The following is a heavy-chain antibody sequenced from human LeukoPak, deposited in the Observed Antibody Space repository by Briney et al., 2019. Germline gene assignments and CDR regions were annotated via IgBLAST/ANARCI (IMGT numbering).Heavy chain of an antibody. CDR2: ISSSSSYI. V-gene: IGHV3-21*01. CDR1: RFTFSSYS. D-gene: IGHD1-26*01. CDR3: ARDTDSGSSYYYYYYGMDV. J-gene: IGHJ6*02. Sequence: GGSLRLSCAASRFTFSSYSMNWVRQAPGKGLEWVSSISSSSSYIYYADSVKGRFTISRDNAKNSLYLQMNSLRAEDTAVYYCARDTDSGSSYYYYYYGMDVWGQGTTVTVSS.